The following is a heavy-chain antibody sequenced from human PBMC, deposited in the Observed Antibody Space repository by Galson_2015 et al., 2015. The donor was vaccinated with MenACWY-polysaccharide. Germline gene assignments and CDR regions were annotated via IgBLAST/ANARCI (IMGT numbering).Heavy chain of an antibody. CDR1: GYSFSSYD. J-gene: IGHJ5*02. V-gene: IGHV1-8*01. Sequence: SVKVSCKASGYSFSSYDINWVRQTTGKGLEWMGWVSPNSDKTGYAQKFQGRVTMTRNTSISIAYMELSSLRSEDTAVYYCARGVKYYYDSSGYLNWFDPWGQGTLVTVSS. CDR2: VSPNSDKT. D-gene: IGHD3-22*01. CDR3: ARGVKYYYDSSGYLNWFDP.